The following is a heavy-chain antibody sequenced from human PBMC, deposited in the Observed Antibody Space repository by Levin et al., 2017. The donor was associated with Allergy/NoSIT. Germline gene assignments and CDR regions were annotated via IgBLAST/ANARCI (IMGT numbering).Heavy chain of an antibody. CDR2: IYYSGST. V-gene: IGHV4-59*01. Sequence: SQTLSLTCNVSGGSISSYYWSWIRQPPGKGLEWIGYIYYSGSTNYNPSLKSRVTISVDTSKNQFSLKLSSVTAADTAVYYCASGSSSGWLLDYWGQGTLVTVSS. J-gene: IGHJ4*02. CDR1: GGSISSYY. CDR3: ASGSSSGWLLDY. D-gene: IGHD6-19*01.